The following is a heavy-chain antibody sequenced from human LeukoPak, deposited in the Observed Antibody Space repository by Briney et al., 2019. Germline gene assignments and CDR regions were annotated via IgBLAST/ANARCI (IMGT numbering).Heavy chain of an antibody. CDR3: AKYRGFGDSYDS. V-gene: IGHV3-23*01. CDR2: ICGSGDRT. CDR1: GFPFSRND. J-gene: IGHJ4*02. D-gene: IGHD3-10*01. Sequence: GGSLRLSCAASGFPFSRNDMSWVRQAPGKGLEGVSSICGSGDRTYYADSVKGWFTISRDTSKNTLYLEMNSLRAEDAAVYYCAKYRGFGDSYDSWGQGTLVTVSS.